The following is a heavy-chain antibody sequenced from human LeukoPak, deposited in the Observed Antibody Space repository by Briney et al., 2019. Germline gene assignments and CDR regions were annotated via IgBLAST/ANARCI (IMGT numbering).Heavy chain of an antibody. CDR2: IYSGGST. J-gene: IGHJ5*02. CDR3: AKTPTSRRYCSSTSCYSWRFDP. Sequence: QTGGSLRLSCAASGFTVSSNHMSWVRQAPGKGLEWVSVIYSGGSTYYADSVKGRFTISRDNSKNTLYLQMNSLRAEDTAVYYCAKTPTSRRYCSSTSCYSWRFDPWGQGTLVTVSS. CDR1: GFTVSSNH. D-gene: IGHD2-2*01. V-gene: IGHV3-53*01.